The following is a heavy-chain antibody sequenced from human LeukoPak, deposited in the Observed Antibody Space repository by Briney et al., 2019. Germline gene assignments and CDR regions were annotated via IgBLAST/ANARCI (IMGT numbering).Heavy chain of an antibody. J-gene: IGHJ4*02. Sequence: PGGSLRLSCAASGFTFSNYAMHCVRQAPGKGLEYVSAISSNGGSTYYANSVKGRFTISRDNSKNTLYLQMGSLRAEDMDVYYCARAPYDYDSSGPDYWGQGTLVTVSS. CDR2: ISSNGGST. CDR3: ARAPYDYDSSGPDY. D-gene: IGHD3-22*01. V-gene: IGHV3-64*01. CDR1: GFTFSNYA.